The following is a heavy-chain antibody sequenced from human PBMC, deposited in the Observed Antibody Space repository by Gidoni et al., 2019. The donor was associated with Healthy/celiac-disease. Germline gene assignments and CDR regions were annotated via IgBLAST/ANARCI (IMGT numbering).Heavy chain of an antibody. D-gene: IGHD3-22*01. CDR2: TRNKANSYTT. J-gene: IGHJ4*02. Sequence: EVQLVESGGGLVQPGGSLRLSCAASGFTFSDHYMDWVRQAPGKGLEWVGRTRNKANSYTTEYAASVKGRFTISRDDSKNSLYLQMNSLKTEDTAVYYCARLHYDSSGHDYWGQGTLVTVSS. CDR3: ARLHYDSSGHDY. V-gene: IGHV3-72*01. CDR1: GFTFSDHY.